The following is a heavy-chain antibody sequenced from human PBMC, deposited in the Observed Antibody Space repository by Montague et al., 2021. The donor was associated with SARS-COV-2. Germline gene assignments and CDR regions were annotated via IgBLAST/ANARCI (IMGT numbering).Heavy chain of an antibody. V-gene: IGHV3-7*01. CDR2: IQQDGSKK. CDR3: ARDLSGSQYLYYFDY. CDR1: GFTFNNYW. Sequence: SLRLSCAASGFTFNNYWMSWVRQAPGKGLEWVANIQQDGSKKYYVDSVKGRFTISRDNAKKSLYLQMNSLRAEDTAVYYCARDLSGSQYLYYFDYWGQGTLVTVSS. D-gene: IGHD3-3*01. J-gene: IGHJ4*02.